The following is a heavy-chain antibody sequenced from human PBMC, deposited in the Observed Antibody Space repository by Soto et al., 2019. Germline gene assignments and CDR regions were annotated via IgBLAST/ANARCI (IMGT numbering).Heavy chain of an antibody. CDR3: ARTRHGAAESQFDH. V-gene: IGHV6-1*01. D-gene: IGHD6-13*01. J-gene: IGHJ4*02. CDR1: GDSVSSNSAA. Sequence: QTLSLTCVISGDSVSSNSAACNWIRLSPSRGLEWLARTYYRSKWYNDYAVSVKSRITINPDTSKNQFSLQLNSVTPEDTAVYYCARTRHGAAESQFDHWGQGTLVTVSS. CDR2: TYYRSKWYN.